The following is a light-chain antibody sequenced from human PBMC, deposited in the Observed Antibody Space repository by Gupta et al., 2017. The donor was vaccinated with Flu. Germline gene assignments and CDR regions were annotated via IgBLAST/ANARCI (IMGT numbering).Light chain of an antibody. J-gene: IGLJ3*02. CDR2: DTN. CDR3: WRFYGDARTV. Sequence: HAVVTQESSLTVSPAGPVTLPFYSSTGAVTSGHYPCWLQQKPGQATRTMIYDTNSKHAWTPARVSGAPRGGKAALTRAGAQPEDEDEYYCWRFYGDARTVIGGGTELTVL. V-gene: IGLV7-46*01. CDR1: TGAVTSGHY.